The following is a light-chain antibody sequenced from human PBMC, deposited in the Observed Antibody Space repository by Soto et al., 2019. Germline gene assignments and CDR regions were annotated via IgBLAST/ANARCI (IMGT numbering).Light chain of an antibody. CDR3: QSYTGSNNWV. Sequence: QSALTQPPSASGSPGQSVTISCTGTSSDVGGYNYVSWYQQHPGKAPKVMIYEVNKRPSGVPDRFSGSKSGNTASLTVSGLQAEDEADYFFQSYTGSNNWVFVGGTKLTVL. CDR2: EVN. V-gene: IGLV2-8*01. J-gene: IGLJ3*02. CDR1: SSDVGGYNY.